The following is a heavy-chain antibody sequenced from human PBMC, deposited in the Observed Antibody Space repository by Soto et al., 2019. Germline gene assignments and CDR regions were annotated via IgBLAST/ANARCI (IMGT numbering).Heavy chain of an antibody. CDR1: GYTFTNND. Sequence: SVKVSCKGSGYTFTNNDVSWVRQATGQGLEWMGWMNPGSGDTGYAQKFQGRVTMTRDISIATAYMELNSLTSEDTAIYYCARMESFGSLNWFDPWGQGTLVTVSS. J-gene: IGHJ5*02. CDR3: ARMESFGSLNWFDP. CDR2: MNPGSGDT. V-gene: IGHV1-8*02. D-gene: IGHD5-18*01.